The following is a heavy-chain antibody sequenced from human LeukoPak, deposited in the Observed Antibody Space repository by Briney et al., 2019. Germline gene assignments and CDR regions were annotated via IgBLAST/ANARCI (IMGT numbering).Heavy chain of an antibody. J-gene: IGHJ4*02. V-gene: IGHV4-4*02. Sequence: PSETLSLTCAVSGGSISSSNWWSWVRPPPGKGLEWIGEIYHSGSTNYNPSLKSRATISVDKSKNQFSLKLSSVTAADTAVYYCARAPGDFHFDYWGQGTLVTVSS. CDR2: IYHSGST. CDR1: GGSISSSNW. CDR3: ARAPGDFHFDY. D-gene: IGHD7-27*01.